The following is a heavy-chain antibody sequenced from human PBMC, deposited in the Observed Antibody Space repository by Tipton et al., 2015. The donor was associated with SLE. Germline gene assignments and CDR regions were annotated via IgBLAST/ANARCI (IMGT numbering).Heavy chain of an antibody. D-gene: IGHD2-21*01. CDR3: ARERESGCLWI. CDR2: IYSGGST. Sequence: SLRLSCAASGFTVSSNYMSWVRQAPGKGLEWVSVIYSGGSTYHADSVKGRFTISRDNSKNTLYLQMNSLRAEDTAVYHCARERESGCLWIWGQGTLVTVSS. CDR1: GFTVSSNY. V-gene: IGHV3-53*01. J-gene: IGHJ4*02.